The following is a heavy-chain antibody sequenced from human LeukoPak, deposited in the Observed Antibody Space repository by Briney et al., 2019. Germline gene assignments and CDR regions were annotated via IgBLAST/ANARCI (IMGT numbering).Heavy chain of an antibody. V-gene: IGHV1-2*06. CDR2: INPNTGGT. J-gene: IGHJ4*02. Sequence: ASVKVSCKASGYIFTGYYLHWVRQALGQGPEWMGRINPNTGGTDYAQKFQGRVTMTRDTSISTAYMEVSRLTSDDAAVYFCAISRDYGDYYFDSWGQGTLVTVSS. CDR1: GYIFTGYY. D-gene: IGHD4-17*01. CDR3: AISRDYGDYYFDS.